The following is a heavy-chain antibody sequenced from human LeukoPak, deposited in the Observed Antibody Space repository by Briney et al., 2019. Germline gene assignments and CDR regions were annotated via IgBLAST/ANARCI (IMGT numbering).Heavy chain of an antibody. V-gene: IGHV3-7*01. CDR1: GFTFSDYW. CDR2: IKQDGSEK. Sequence: PGGSLGLSCVASGFTFSDYWMTWVRQAPGKGLEWVANIKQDGSEKYYLDSVKGRFTISRDNAKNSVYLQMNSLRAEDTAVFYCARDYGPTRESDYWGQGTLVTVSS. D-gene: IGHD3-10*01. J-gene: IGHJ4*02. CDR3: ARDYGPTRESDY.